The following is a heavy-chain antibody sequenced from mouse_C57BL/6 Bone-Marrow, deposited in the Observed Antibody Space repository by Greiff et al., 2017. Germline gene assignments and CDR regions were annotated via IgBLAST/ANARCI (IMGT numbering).Heavy chain of an antibody. CDR1: GYTFTSYW. V-gene: IGHV1-55*01. D-gene: IGHD2-5*01. J-gene: IGHJ1*03. CDR3: ARPYYSNYWYFDV. CDR2: IYPGSGST. Sequence: QVQLQQPGAELVKPGASVKMSCKASGYTFTSYWITWVKQRPGQGLEWIGDIYPGSGSTKYNEKFKSKATLTVDTSSSTAYMQLSRLTSEDAAVYYWARPYYSNYWYFDVWRTATTVTVSS.